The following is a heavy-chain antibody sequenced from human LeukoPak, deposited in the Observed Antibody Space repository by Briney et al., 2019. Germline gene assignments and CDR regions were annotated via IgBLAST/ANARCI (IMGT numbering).Heavy chain of an antibody. J-gene: IGHJ4*02. CDR1: GYTFNSYD. CDR2: MNPNSGNT. CDR3: TRAAYCEGVTCYNS. D-gene: IGHD2-21*01. V-gene: IGHV1-8*01. Sequence: GASVKVSCKASGYTFNSYDINWVRQATGQGLEWMGWMNPNSGNTGYAQKFQGRVTMTRNTSMNTAYMELSSLKSEDTAMYYCTRAAYCEGVTCYNSWGQGTLVTVSS.